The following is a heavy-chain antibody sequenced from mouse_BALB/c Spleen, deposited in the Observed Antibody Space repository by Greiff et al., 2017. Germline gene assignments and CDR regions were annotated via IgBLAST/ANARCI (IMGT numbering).Heavy chain of an antibody. CDR2: ISNGGGST. J-gene: IGHJ3*01. CDR1: GFTFSSYT. V-gene: IGHV5-12-2*01. Sequence: EVQVVESGGGLVQPGGSLKLSCAASGFTFSSYTMSWVRQTPEKRLEWVAYISNGGGSTYYPDTVKGRFTISRDNAKNTLYLQMSSLKSEDTAMYYCARQEGAWFAYWGQGTLVTVSA. CDR3: ARQEGAWFAY.